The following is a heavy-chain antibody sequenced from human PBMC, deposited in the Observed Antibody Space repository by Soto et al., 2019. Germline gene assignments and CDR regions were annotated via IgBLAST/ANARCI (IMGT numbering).Heavy chain of an antibody. J-gene: IGHJ4*02. Sequence: GGSLRLSCAASGFTFSSYAMSWVRQAPGKGLEWVSAISGSGGSTYYADSVKGRFTISRGNSKNTLYLQMNSLRAEDTAVYYCAKGYDILTGYAYFDYWGQGTLVTVSS. CDR3: AKGYDILTGYAYFDY. V-gene: IGHV3-23*01. CDR2: ISGSGGST. D-gene: IGHD3-9*01. CDR1: GFTFSSYA.